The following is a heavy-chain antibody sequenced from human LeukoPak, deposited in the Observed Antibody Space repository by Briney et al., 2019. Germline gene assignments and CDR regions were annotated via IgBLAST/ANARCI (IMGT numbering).Heavy chain of an antibody. CDR2: IIPIFGAA. CDR1: GGTFTSYA. V-gene: IGHV1-69*06. J-gene: IGHJ5*02. Sequence: SVKVSCKASGGTFTSYAISWVRQAPGQGLEWMGGIIPIFGAANYAQKFQGRVTITADKSTSTSYMELSSLRIDDTAVYYRARVPRGGDRFDPWGQGTLVTVSS. CDR3: ARVPRGGDRFDP. D-gene: IGHD3-16*01.